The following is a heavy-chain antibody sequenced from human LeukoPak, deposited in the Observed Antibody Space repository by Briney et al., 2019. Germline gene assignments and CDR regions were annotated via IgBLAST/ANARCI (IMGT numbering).Heavy chain of an antibody. CDR2: IDYSGST. CDR1: GASISNGGYY. D-gene: IGHD3-3*01. Sequence: PSETLSLTCTVSGASISNGGYYWTWIRQHPGKGLEWIGYIDYSGSTHHNPSLKSRLTISVDTSKNQFSLKLTSVTAADTTVYSCERSGCPLVWLLTPSYYYYGLDVWGQGTTVTVSS. J-gene: IGHJ6*02. V-gene: IGHV4-31*03. CDR3: ERSGCPLVWLLTPSYYYYGLDV.